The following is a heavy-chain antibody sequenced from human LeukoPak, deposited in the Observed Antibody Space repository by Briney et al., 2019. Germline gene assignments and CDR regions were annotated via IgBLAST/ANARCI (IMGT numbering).Heavy chain of an antibody. D-gene: IGHD6-19*01. CDR2: IYHSGST. Sequence: PSETLSLTCSVSGYSMSSDYYWGWIRQPPGKGLEWIGSIYHSGSTYYNPSLKSRVTISVDTSKNQFSLKLSSVTAADTAVYYCARVKWLGNWFDPWGQGTLVTVSS. CDR1: GYSMSSDYY. J-gene: IGHJ5*02. CDR3: ARVKWLGNWFDP. V-gene: IGHV4-38-2*02.